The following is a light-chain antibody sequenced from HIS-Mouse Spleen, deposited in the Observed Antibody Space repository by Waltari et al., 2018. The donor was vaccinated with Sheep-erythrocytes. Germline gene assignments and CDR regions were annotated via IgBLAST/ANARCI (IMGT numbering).Light chain of an antibody. CDR1: SSDVGGYNY. J-gene: IGLJ2*01. V-gene: IGLV2-14*03. Sequence: LTQPASVSGSPGQSISISCTGTSSDVGGYNYVSWYQQHPGKAPKLMIYDVSNRPSGVSNRFSGSKSGHTASLTISGLQAEDEADYYCSSYTSSSTVVFGGGTKLTVL. CDR3: SSYTSSSTVV. CDR2: DVS.